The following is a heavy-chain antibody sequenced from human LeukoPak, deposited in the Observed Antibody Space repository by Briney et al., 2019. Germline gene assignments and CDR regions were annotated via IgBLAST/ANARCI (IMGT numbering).Heavy chain of an antibody. CDR2: ISAYNGNT. CDR1: GYTFTSYG. D-gene: IGHD2-2*01. CDR3: ARDRICSSTSCYGYYYYYGMDV. Sequence: ASVKVSCKASGYTFTSYGISWVRQAPGQGLEWMGWISAYNGNTNYAQKLQGRVTMTTDTSTSTAYMELRSLRSDDTAVYYCARDRICSSTSCYGYYYYYGMDVWGQGTTVTVSS. V-gene: IGHV1-18*01. J-gene: IGHJ6*02.